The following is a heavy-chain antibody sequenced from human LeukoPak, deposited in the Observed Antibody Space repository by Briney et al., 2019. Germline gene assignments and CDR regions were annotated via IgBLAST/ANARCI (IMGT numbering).Heavy chain of an antibody. CDR1: GGYISSGSYN. D-gene: IGHD2-15*01. CDR2: IYTSGST. CDR3: AAQTHARNCSGGSCYKDY. V-gene: IGHV4-61*02. J-gene: IGHJ4*02. Sequence: SQTLSLTCTVSGGYISSGSYNWSWIRQPPGKGLEWIGRIYTSGSTNYNPSLKSRVTISVDTSKNQFSLKLSSVTLAAAAADYTAAQTHARNCSGGSCYKDYWGQGTLVTVSS.